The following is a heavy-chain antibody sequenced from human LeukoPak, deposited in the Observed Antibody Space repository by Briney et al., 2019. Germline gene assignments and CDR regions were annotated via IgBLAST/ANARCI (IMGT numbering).Heavy chain of an antibody. CDR2: IYYGGGT. CDR1: GGSISSYY. CDR3: ARHLNWNGNYYYYYGMDV. V-gene: IGHV4-59*01. J-gene: IGHJ6*02. Sequence: PSETLSLTCTVSGGSISSYYWSWIRQPPGKGLEWIGYIYYGGGTNYNPSLKSRVTLSLDTSKNQFSLNLSSVTAADTAVYYCARHLNWNGNYYYYYGMDVWGQGTTVTVSS. D-gene: IGHD1-1*01.